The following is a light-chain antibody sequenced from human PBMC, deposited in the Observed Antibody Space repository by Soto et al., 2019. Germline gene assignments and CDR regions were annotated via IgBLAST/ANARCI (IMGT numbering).Light chain of an antibody. CDR2: DAS. V-gene: IGKV3-20*01. CDR3: QQYGSSPPLT. J-gene: IGKJ4*01. CDR1: QSVSSY. Sequence: EIVLTQSPATLSLSPGERATLSCRASQSVSSYLAWYQQKPGRAPWLLIYDASNRATGIPARFSGSGSGTDFTLTISRLEPEDFAVYYCQQYGSSPPLTFGGGTKVEIK.